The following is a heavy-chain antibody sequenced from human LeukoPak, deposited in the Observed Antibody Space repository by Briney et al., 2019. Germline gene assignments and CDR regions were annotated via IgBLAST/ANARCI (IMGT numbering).Heavy chain of an antibody. J-gene: IGHJ4*02. CDR2: ISWNSGSI. D-gene: IGHD3-10*01. CDR3: AKGPYWRFGESYYFDY. CDR1: GFTFDDYA. Sequence: GGSLRLSCAASGFTFDDYAMHWVRQAPGKGLEWVSGISWNSGSIGYADSVKGRFTISRDNAKNSLYLQMNSLRAEDTALYYCAKGPYWRFGESYYFDYWGQGTLVTVSS. V-gene: IGHV3-9*01.